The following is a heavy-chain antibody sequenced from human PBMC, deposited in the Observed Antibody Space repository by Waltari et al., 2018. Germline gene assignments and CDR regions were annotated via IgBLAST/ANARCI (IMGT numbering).Heavy chain of an antibody. J-gene: IGHJ4*02. Sequence: LQLQESGQGLVKPSRTLSLTCAVSGGSIRSRNYYWGGVRQPPGKVLEGIGRIKGKKEGGTTNYAVPMKGRITIARDDSKNTVDLQLSSLKTEDTAVYYCTTVPRFWGQGTLVTVSS. CDR1: GGSIRSRNYY. CDR2: IKGKKEGGTT. V-gene: IGHV3-15*01. CDR3: TTVPRF.